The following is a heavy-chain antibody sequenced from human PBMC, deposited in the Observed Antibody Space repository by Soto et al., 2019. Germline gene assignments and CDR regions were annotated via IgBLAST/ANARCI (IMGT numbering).Heavy chain of an antibody. J-gene: IGHJ4*02. CDR2: INEDGSQK. CDR1: AFSFRSYW. Sequence: WGALIVSCAASAFSFRSYWMTWVRQAPGKGLEWVALINEDGSQKYYVGSVNGRFIISRDNAKDSVYMQMDSLRAGDTAVYFCARVGRSGWDFDHWGKGNLVTVS. CDR3: ARVGRSGWDFDH. D-gene: IGHD5-18*01. V-gene: IGHV3-7*01.